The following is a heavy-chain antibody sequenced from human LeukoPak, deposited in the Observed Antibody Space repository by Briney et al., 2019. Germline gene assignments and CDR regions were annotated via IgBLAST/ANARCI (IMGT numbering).Heavy chain of an antibody. Sequence: KPSETLSLTCTVSGGSISSYYWSWIRQPPGKGLEWIGYTYYSGSTNYNPSLKSRVTISVDTSKNQFSLKLSSVTAADTAVYYCARHFQYSSGWYGRAFDIWGQGTMVTVSS. V-gene: IGHV4-59*08. CDR3: ARHFQYSSGWYGRAFDI. J-gene: IGHJ3*02. D-gene: IGHD6-19*01. CDR2: TYYSGST. CDR1: GGSISSYY.